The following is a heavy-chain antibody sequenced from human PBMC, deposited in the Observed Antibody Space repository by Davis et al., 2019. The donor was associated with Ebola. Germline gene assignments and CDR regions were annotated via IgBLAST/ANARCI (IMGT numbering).Heavy chain of an antibody. V-gene: IGHV3-30*18. D-gene: IGHD3-22*01. CDR2: ISYDGSNK. CDR3: AKDQHYYDSSGYYSDAFDI. Sequence: GESLKISCAASGFTFSSYGMHWVRQAPGKGLEWVAVISYDGSNKYYADSVKGRFTISRDNSKNTLYLQMNSLRAEDTAVYYCAKDQHYYDSSGYYSDAFDIWGQGTMVTVFS. J-gene: IGHJ3*02. CDR1: GFTFSSYG.